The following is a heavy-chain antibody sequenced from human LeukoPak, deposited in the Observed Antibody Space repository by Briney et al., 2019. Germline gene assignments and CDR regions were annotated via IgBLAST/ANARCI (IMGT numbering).Heavy chain of an antibody. CDR3: ARHLRSRYCSGGSCPTFDY. Sequence: RGASLEISGQGAGSIFTSYGIGGARQLPGKGREGMGIIYPGDSDTRYSPSFQGQVTISADNSISTAYLQWSSLKASDTAMYYCARHLRSRYCSGGSCPTFDYWGQGTLVTVSS. J-gene: IGHJ4*02. D-gene: IGHD2-15*01. CDR2: IYPGDSDT. V-gene: IGHV5-51*01. CDR1: GSIFTSYG.